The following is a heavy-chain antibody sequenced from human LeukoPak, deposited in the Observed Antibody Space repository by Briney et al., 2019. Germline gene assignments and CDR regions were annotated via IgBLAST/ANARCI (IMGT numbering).Heavy chain of an antibody. CDR1: GYTLTGYY. CDR3: ARAGAVVDNWFGP. CDR2: INLNSGGT. Sequence: GASVKVSCKASGYTLTGYYIHWVRQAPGQGLEWMGWINLNSGGTNYAQKFQGRVTMTRDTSISTAYMDLSRLRSDDTAVYYCARAGAVVDNWFGPWGQGTLVTVSS. D-gene: IGHD2-15*01. J-gene: IGHJ5*02. V-gene: IGHV1-2*02.